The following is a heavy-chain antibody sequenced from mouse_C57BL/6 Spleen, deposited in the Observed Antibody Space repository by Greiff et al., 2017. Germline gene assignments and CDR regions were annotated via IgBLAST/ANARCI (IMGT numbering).Heavy chain of an antibody. V-gene: IGHV3-6*01. CDR1: GYSITSCYY. J-gene: IGHJ3*01. CDR2: ISYDGSN. Sequence: EVKLQESGPGLVKPSQSLSLTCSVTGYSITSCYYWNWIRQFPGNKLEWMGYISYDGSNNYNPSLKNRISITRDTSKNQCFLKLNSVTTEDTATYYCARETSFAYWGQGTLVTVSA. CDR3: ARETSFAY.